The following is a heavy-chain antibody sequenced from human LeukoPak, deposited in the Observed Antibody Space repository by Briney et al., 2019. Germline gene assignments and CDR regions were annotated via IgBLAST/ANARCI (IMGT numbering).Heavy chain of an antibody. J-gene: IGHJ4*02. D-gene: IGHD4-17*01. Sequence: GASVKVSCKASGYTFTGYSMHWVRQAPGQGLEWMGWINPIGGGTKYVQKFQGRVTMTTDTSISTAYMELSSLRSDDTAVCYCVSGGDYGVYFDYWGQGTLVTVSS. CDR3: VSGGDYGVYFDY. V-gene: IGHV1-2*02. CDR2: INPIGGGT. CDR1: GYTFTGYS.